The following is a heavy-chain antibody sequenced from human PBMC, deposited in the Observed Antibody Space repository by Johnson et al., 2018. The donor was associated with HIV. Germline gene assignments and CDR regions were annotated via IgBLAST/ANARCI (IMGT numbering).Heavy chain of an antibody. Sequence: VQLVESGGGLIQPGGSLRLSCAASGFSVSSNYMSWVRQAPGKGLEWVSVIYSGGSTYYADSVKGRFTISRDNSKNTLHLQMNSLRAEDTAVYYCARAQGASAFDIWGQGTMVTVSS. CDR2: IYSGGST. CDR3: ARAQGASAFDI. CDR1: GFSVSSNY. J-gene: IGHJ3*02. V-gene: IGHV3-53*01.